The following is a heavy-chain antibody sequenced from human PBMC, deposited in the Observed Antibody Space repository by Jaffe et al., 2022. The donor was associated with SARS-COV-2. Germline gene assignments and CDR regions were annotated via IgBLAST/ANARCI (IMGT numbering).Heavy chain of an antibody. CDR3: VKGLGADCGGGCYSRVFDY. D-gene: IGHD2-21*02. CDR1: GFTFTNCA. CDR2: IGGSGTAT. Sequence: EVQLLESGGGSVQPGGSLRLSCAASGFTFTNCAMSWVRQAPGKGLEWVSIIGGSGTATLYADSVKGRFTISRDNSRNTLYLQMNSLIVEDTAVYFCVKGLGADCGGGCYSRVFDYWGQGALVTVSS. J-gene: IGHJ4*02. V-gene: IGHV3-23*01.